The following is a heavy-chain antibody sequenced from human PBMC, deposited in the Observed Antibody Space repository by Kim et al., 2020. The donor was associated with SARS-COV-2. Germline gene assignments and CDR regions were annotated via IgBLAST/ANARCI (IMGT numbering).Heavy chain of an antibody. Sequence: GESLKISCKGSGYSFTSYWISWVRQMPGKGLEWMGRIDPSDSYTNYSPSFQGHVTISADKSISTAYLQWSSLKASDTAMYYCALHYYGSGSYLGLLKYYFHYWGQGTLVTVSS. CDR1: GYSFTSYW. D-gene: IGHD3-10*01. V-gene: IGHV5-10-1*01. CDR3: ALHYYGSGSYLGLLKYYFHY. J-gene: IGHJ4*02. CDR2: IDPSDSYT.